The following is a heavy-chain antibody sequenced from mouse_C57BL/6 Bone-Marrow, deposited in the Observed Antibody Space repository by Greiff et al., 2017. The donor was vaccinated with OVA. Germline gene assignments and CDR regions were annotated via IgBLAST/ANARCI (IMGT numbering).Heavy chain of an antibody. J-gene: IGHJ2*01. V-gene: IGHV5-4*03. CDR3: ATYYYGSN. CDR1: GFTFSSYA. Sequence: EVKLMESGGGLVKPGGSLKLSCAASGFTFSSYAMSWVRQTPEKRLEWVATISDGGSYTYYPDNVKGRFTISRDNAKNNLYLQMSHLKSEDTAMYYCATYYYGSNWGQGTTLTVSS. D-gene: IGHD1-1*01. CDR2: ISDGGSYT.